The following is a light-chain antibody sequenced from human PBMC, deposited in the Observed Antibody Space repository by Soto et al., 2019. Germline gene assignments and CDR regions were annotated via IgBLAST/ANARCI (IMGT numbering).Light chain of an antibody. CDR1: SSDVGGYNY. J-gene: IGLJ2*01. CDR3: SSFTSSTTPV. V-gene: IGLV2-14*01. Sequence: QSVLTQPASVSGSPGQSITLSCTGTSSDVGGYNYVSWYQQHPGKAPKLMIYDVSNRPSGVSNRFSGSKSGNTASLTISGLQAEDEADYYCSSFTSSTTPVFGGGTQLTVL. CDR2: DVS.